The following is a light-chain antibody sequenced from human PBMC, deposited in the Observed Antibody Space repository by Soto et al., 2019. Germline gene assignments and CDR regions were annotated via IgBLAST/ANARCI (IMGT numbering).Light chain of an antibody. V-gene: IGKV1-5*03. J-gene: IGKJ4*01. Sequence: DIQITQSPSTLSAYAGYRVKITFRASQSISSWLAWYQQKPGKAPKLLIYKTSNLESGVPSRFSGSGSGTEFSLTISSLQTDDFATYYCKQYQSFSLTFGGWTKVDIK. CDR3: KQYQSFSLT. CDR1: QSISSW. CDR2: KTS.